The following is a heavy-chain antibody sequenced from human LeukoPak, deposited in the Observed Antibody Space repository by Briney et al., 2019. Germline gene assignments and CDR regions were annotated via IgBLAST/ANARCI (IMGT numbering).Heavy chain of an antibody. D-gene: IGHD6-13*01. J-gene: IGHJ4*02. CDR2: INHSGST. CDR1: GGSFSGYY. Sequence: SETLSLTCAVYGGSFSGYYWSWIRQPPGKGLEWIGEINHSGSTNYNPSLKSRVTISVDTSKNQLSLKLSSVTAADTAVYYCARADNSSTFDYWGQGNLVTVSS. V-gene: IGHV4-34*01. CDR3: ARADNSSTFDY.